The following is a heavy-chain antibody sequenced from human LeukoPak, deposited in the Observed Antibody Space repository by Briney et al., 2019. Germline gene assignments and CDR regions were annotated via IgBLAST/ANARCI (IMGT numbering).Heavy chain of an antibody. Sequence: GASVKVSCKASGYTFTSYAMNWVRQAPGQGLEWMGWINPNSSVTNYAQKFQGRVTMTRDTSISTAYMELSRLRSDDTAVYCCARDRDPSSPYDAFDIWGQGTMVTVSS. CDR2: INPNSSVT. D-gene: IGHD3-10*01. CDR3: ARDRDPSSPYDAFDI. J-gene: IGHJ3*02. V-gene: IGHV1-2*02. CDR1: GYTFTSYA.